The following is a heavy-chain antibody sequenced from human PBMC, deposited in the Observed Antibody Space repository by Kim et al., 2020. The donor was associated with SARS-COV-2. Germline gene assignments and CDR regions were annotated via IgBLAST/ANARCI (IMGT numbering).Heavy chain of an antibody. CDR3: VRGRRDGYNYFDY. J-gene: IGHJ4*02. Sequence: SETLSLTCTVSGASISSGGYYWSWIRQHQGKGLEWIAYIDYSGSTDDNPSVKSRLIISLDKSKKQISLKLSSVTAADTAVYYCVRGRRDGYNYFDYWGQGTLVTVSS. D-gene: IGHD5-12*01. CDR2: IDYSGST. V-gene: IGHV4-31*03. CDR1: GASISSGGYY.